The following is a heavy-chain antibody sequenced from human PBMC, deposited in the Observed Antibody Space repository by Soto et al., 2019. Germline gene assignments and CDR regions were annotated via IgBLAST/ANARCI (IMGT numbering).Heavy chain of an antibody. V-gene: IGHV3-23*01. CDR3: AKENGYSSSWFEFDY. CDR2: ISGSGGST. Sequence: VQMLESGGGLVQPGGSLRLSCAASGFTFSSYAMSWVRQAPGKGLEWVSAISGSGGSTYYAESVKGRFTISRDNSKKTLDLQINSLSAEDTAVYYCAKENGYSSSWFEFDYWGQGTLVTVSS. D-gene: IGHD6-13*01. J-gene: IGHJ4*02. CDR1: GFTFSSYA.